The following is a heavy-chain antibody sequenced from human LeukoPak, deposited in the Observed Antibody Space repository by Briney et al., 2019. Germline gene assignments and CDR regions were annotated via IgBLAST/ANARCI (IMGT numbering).Heavy chain of an antibody. CDR3: ARSRRPSSSWYMNY. D-gene: IGHD6-13*01. V-gene: IGHV3-13*01. CDR1: GFTFSSYD. CDR2: IGTAGDT. J-gene: IGHJ4*02. Sequence: GGSPRLSCAASGFTFSSYDMHWVRQATGKGLEWVSAIGTAGDTYYPGSVKGRFTISRENAKNSLYLQMNSLRAGDTAVYYCARSRRPSSSWYMNYWGQGTLVTVSS.